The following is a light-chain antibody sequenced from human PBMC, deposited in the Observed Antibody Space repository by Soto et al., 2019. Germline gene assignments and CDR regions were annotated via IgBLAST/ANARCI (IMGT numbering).Light chain of an antibody. CDR2: DVS. J-gene: IGLJ2*01. CDR1: SSDVGGYNY. Sequence: QSALTQPASVSGSPGQSITISCTGTSSDVGGYNYVSWYQQHPGKAPKLMIYDVSNRPSGVSNRFSGSKSGNTASLTISGRQAEDEEDYYCSSYTSSSTPHVVFGGGTKLTVL. V-gene: IGLV2-14*01. CDR3: SSYTSSSTPHVV.